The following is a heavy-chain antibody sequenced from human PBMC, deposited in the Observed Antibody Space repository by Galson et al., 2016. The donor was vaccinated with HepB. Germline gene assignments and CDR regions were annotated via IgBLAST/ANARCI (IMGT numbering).Heavy chain of an antibody. CDR2: ISYDGSKK. J-gene: IGHJ2*01. Sequence: SLRLSCAASGFTFNSYGMHWVRQAPGKGLEWVASISYDGSKKYYADSVKGRFTFSRDNSKNTLYLQMNSLRAEDTAVYYCAKDKDGGYSYGYWYFDLWGRGTLVTVSS. CDR1: GFTFNSYG. V-gene: IGHV3-30*18. D-gene: IGHD5-18*01. CDR3: AKDKDGGYSYGYWYFDL.